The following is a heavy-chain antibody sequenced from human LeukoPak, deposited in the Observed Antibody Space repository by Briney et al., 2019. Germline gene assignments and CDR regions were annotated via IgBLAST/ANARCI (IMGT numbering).Heavy chain of an antibody. V-gene: IGHV4-59*01. Sequence: GSLRLSCAASGFTFDDYAMHWIRQPPGKGLEWIGYIYYSESTNYNPSLKSRVTISVDTSKNQFSLKLSSVTAADTAVYYCARGVRQWLAFDYWGQGTLVTVSS. CDR2: IYYSEST. CDR1: GFTFDDYA. J-gene: IGHJ4*02. D-gene: IGHD6-19*01. CDR3: ARGVRQWLAFDY.